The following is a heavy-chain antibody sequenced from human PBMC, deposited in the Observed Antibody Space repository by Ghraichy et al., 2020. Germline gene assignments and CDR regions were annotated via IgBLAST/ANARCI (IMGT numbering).Heavy chain of an antibody. CDR1: GLTFRNAW. V-gene: IGHV3-15*01. D-gene: IGHD2-8*02. J-gene: IGHJ4*02. Sequence: RGSLRLSCAASGLTFRNAWMTWVRQAPGKGLEWVGRIKSVPDGETKDYAEPVKGRFTFSRDDSKNMLFLQMNSLKSEDTAVYYCSTAEPGVVNEARRISKYWGQGTLVTVSS. CDR2: IKSVPDGETK. CDR3: STAEPGVVNEARRISKY.